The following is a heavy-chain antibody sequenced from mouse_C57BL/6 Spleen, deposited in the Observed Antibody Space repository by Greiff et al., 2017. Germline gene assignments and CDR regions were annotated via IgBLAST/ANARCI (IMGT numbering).Heavy chain of an antibody. Sequence: QVQLQQPGAELVKPGASVKLSCKASGYTFTSYWMQWVKQRPGQGLEWIGEIDPSDSYTNYNQKFKGKATLTVDTSSSTAYMQLSSLTSEDSAVYYCARSEGRWYAMDYWGQGTSVTVSS. D-gene: IGHD1-1*01. CDR3: ARSEGRWYAMDY. J-gene: IGHJ4*01. CDR1: GYTFTSYW. CDR2: IDPSDSYT. V-gene: IGHV1-50*01.